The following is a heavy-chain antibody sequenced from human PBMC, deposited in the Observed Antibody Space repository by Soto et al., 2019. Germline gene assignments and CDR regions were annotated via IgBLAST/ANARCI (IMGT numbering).Heavy chain of an antibody. CDR1: GFIFSDHA. D-gene: IGHD3-10*01. J-gene: IGHJ5*02. CDR3: ARDALSMVRGTNNSFDP. CDR2: ISGNGIAT. V-gene: IGHV3-23*01. Sequence: GGSLRLSCEASGFIFSDHAMSWVRQAPGKGLEWVSAISGNGIATYYADSVKGRFTISRDNSKNTLYLQMNRLRADDTAVYYCARDALSMVRGTNNSFDPSDQGTLVTVFS.